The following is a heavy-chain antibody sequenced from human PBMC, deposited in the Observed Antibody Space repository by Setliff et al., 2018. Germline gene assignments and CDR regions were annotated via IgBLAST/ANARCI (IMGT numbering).Heavy chain of an antibody. V-gene: IGHV4-30-4*01. D-gene: IGHD4-4*01. CDR1: GGSIRSGNDL. J-gene: IGHJ3*02. CDR3: AREVIDPVSSDAFDI. Sequence: TLSLTCTVSGGSIRSGNDLWSWLRQSPGKGLEWIAYISAYTGRAYYNPSLQSRAALSADTSKSQFSLRLTSVTAADTAVYYCAREVIDPVSSDAFDIWGQGRTVTVS. CDR2: ISAYTGRA.